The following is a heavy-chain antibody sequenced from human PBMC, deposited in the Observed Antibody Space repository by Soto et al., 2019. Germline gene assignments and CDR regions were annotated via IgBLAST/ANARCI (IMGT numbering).Heavy chain of an antibody. CDR2: IIPIFGTA. CDR1: GGTFSSYA. CDR3: ARVRYSSGWYPLWDY. Sequence: QVQLVQSGAEVKKPGSSVKVSCKASGGTFSSYAISWVRQAPGQGLEWMGGIIPIFGTANYAQKFQGRVTITADESTSTAYLYLSSLRSEDTAVYYCARVRYSSGWYPLWDYWGQGTLVIVSS. J-gene: IGHJ4*02. V-gene: IGHV1-69*12. D-gene: IGHD6-19*01.